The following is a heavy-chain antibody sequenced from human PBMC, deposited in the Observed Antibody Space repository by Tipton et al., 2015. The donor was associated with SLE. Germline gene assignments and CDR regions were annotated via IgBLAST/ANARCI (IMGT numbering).Heavy chain of an antibody. D-gene: IGHD1-26*01. Sequence: QLVQSGAEVKKPGASLKVSCKTSGYTFTVYSIHWLRQAPGQGLEWMGWINPNGGGTHYPQKFQGRVTMTSDTSISTVYMDLSRVTSDDTAVYYCARDWYGTYDYWGQGTLITVSS. CDR2: INPNGGGT. CDR3: ARDWYGTYDY. CDR1: GYTFTVYS. J-gene: IGHJ4*02. V-gene: IGHV1-2*02.